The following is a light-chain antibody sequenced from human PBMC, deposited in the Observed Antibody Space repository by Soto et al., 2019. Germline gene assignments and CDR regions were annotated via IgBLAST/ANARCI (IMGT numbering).Light chain of an antibody. J-gene: IGKJ1*01. CDR3: QQYNNWPRT. V-gene: IGKV3-15*01. CDR1: QSVSSD. Sequence: EIVLTQSPATLSVSPWERATLSCRASQSVSSDLAWYHQKPGQAPRLLIHGASTRATGIPARFSGSGSGTEFTLTINSLQSEDFAVYYCQQYNNWPRTFGQGTKVDIK. CDR2: GAS.